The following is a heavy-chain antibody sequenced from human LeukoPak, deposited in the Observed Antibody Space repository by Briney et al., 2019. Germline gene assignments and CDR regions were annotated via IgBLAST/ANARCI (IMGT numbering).Heavy chain of an antibody. Sequence: SETLSLTCTVSGGSISSGGYYWSWIRQPPGKGLEWIGYIYHSGSTYYNPSLKSRVTISVDRSKNQFSLKLSSVTAADTAVYYCAKRLDDYGDYFDYWGQGTLVTVSS. J-gene: IGHJ4*02. V-gene: IGHV4-30-2*01. CDR2: IYHSGST. D-gene: IGHD4-17*01. CDR1: GGSISSGGYY. CDR3: AKRLDDYGDYFDY.